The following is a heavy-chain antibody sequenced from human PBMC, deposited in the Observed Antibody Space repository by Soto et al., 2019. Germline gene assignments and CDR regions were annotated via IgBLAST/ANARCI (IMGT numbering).Heavy chain of an antibody. D-gene: IGHD2-15*01. Sequence: GASVKVSCKASGYTFTGYYMHWVRQAPGQGLEWMGWINPNSGGTNYAQKFQGWVTMTRDTSISTAYMELSRLRSDDTAVYYCARALYPAGYCSGGSCPVPDAFDIWGQGTMVTVSS. J-gene: IGHJ3*02. CDR1: GYTFTGYY. CDR3: ARALYPAGYCSGGSCPVPDAFDI. CDR2: INPNSGGT. V-gene: IGHV1-2*04.